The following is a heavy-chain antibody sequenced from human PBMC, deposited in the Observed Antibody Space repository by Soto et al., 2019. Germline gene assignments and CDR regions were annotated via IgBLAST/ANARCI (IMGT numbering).Heavy chain of an antibody. CDR2: IIPIFGTA. CDR1: GGTFSSYA. Sequence: GASVKVSCKASGGTFSSYAISWVRQAPGQGLEWMGGIIPIFGTANYARRFQGRVTITADESTSTAYMELSSLRSEDTAVYYCASAGPYDYVWGSYPPFDPWGQGTLVTVSS. CDR3: ASAGPYDYVWGSYPPFDP. D-gene: IGHD3-16*02. J-gene: IGHJ5*02. V-gene: IGHV1-69*13.